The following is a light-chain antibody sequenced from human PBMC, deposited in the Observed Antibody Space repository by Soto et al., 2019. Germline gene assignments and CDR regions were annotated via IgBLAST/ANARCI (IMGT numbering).Light chain of an antibody. Sequence: QSVLTQPPSVSGAPGQRVTISCTGSSSNIGAGYDVHWYQQLPGTAPKLLIYGNSNRPSGVPDRFSGSRSGTSASLAISGLQSEDEADYYCSTWDGSLNGEVFXTGTKATVL. CDR2: GNS. J-gene: IGLJ1*01. V-gene: IGLV1-40*01. CDR3: STWDGSLNGEV. CDR1: SSNIGAGYD.